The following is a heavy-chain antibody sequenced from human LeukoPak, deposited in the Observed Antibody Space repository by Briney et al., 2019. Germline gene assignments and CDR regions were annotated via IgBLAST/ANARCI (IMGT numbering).Heavy chain of an antibody. CDR2: ISSSSSFI. CDR1: GFTFGSYV. J-gene: IGHJ4*02. D-gene: IGHD3-22*01. V-gene: IGHV3-21*01. CDR3: ARDHYYYDSSGYYYYFDY. Sequence: GGSLRLSCVGSGFTFGSYVMTWVRQAPGKGLEWVSSISSSSSFISYADSVKGRFTVSRDNAKNSLYLQMNSLRAEDTAVYYCARDHYYYDSSGYYYYFDYWGQGTLVTVSS.